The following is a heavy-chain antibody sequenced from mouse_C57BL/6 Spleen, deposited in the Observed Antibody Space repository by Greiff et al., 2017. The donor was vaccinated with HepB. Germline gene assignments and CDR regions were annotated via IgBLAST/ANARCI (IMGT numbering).Heavy chain of an antibody. Sequence: QVHVKQPGAELVMPGASVKLSCKASGYTFTSYWMHWVKQRPGQGLEWIGEIDPSDSYTNYNQKFKGKSTLTVDKSSSTAYMKLSSLTSEDSAVYYCARDRGDYRGKGTTLTVSS. CDR3: ARDRGDY. V-gene: IGHV1-69*01. J-gene: IGHJ2*01. CDR2: IDPSDSYT. CDR1: GYTFTSYW.